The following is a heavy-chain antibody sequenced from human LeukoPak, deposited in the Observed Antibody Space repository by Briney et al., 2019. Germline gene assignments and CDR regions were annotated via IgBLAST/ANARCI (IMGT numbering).Heavy chain of an antibody. D-gene: IGHD3-10*01. V-gene: IGHV3-21*01. J-gene: IGHJ4*02. CDR2: ISSSSSYI. CDR1: GFTFSSYS. Sequence: GGSLRLSCAASGFTFSSYSMNWVRQAPGKGLEWVSSISSSSSYIYYADSVKGRFTISRDNAKNSLYLQMNSLRAEDTAVYYCARPKDAYYYGSGGFDYWGQGTLVTVSS. CDR3: ARPKDAYYYGSGGFDY.